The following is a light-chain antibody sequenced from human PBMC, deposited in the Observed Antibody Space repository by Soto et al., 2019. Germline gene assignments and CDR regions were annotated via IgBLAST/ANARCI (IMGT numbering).Light chain of an antibody. Sequence: IQMTQSPSTLYAPVGDRVTITCQASQTISTLLAWFQHKPGKAPNLLIYDASNLESGVPSRFSGSGSGTEFTLTISSLQSYDSATYFCQQYSHLVTFGQGTKLEIK. J-gene: IGKJ2*01. CDR3: QQYSHLVT. CDR1: QTISTL. CDR2: DAS. V-gene: IGKV1-5*01.